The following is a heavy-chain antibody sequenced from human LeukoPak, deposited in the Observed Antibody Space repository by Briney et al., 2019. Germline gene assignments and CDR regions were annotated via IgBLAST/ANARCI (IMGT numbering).Heavy chain of an antibody. CDR2: IYYSGST. CDR1: GGSISSYY. V-gene: IGHV4-39*07. Sequence: SETLSLTCTVSGGSISSYYWGWIRQPPGKGLEWIGNIYYSGSTYYNPSLKSRVTISVDTSKKQLSLRLSSVTAADTAVYYCAKEAPTDYAFDIGGQGTMVTVS. J-gene: IGHJ3*02. CDR3: AKEAPTDYAFDI. D-gene: IGHD3/OR15-3a*01.